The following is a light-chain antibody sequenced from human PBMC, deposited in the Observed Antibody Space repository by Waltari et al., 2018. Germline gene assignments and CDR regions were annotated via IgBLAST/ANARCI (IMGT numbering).Light chain of an antibody. V-gene: IGKV1-39*01. CDR1: QSISNY. CDR3: QQSYSTAPET. J-gene: IGKJ1*01. Sequence: DIQMTQSPSSPSASVGDRVTITCRASQSISNYLNWYQQKPGKVPKLLIYAASTLHSGVPSRFSGSGSGTEFTLIISSLQVEDFATYYCQQSYSTAPETFGQGTRVDMK. CDR2: AAS.